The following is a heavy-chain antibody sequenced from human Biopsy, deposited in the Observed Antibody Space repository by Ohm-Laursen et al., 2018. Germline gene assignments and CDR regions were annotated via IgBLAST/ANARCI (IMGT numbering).Heavy chain of an antibody. Sequence: ASVKVSCKAPGFSFTGYYIHWVRQAPGQGLEWLGGISPKSGNTNYAHKFQGNITMTRDTSMSTAYMEMSRLRCDDTAVYYGALQAVTQIKNFDYWGQGTLVTVSS. CDR3: ALQAVTQIKNFDY. CDR2: ISPKSGNT. J-gene: IGHJ4*02. V-gene: IGHV1-2*02. D-gene: IGHD6-19*01. CDR1: GFSFTGYY.